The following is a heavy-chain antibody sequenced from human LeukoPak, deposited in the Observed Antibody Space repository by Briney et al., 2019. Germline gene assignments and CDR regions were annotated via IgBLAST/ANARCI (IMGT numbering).Heavy chain of an antibody. Sequence: SETLSLTCGVYGGSLSGHYWTWIRQTAGKGLEWNGEINHSGSAKYNLSLKSRVSISVTLPKNQFSLDLTSVTAADTAVYYCARGQPPYSDGSAYYAGGFYYFDRWGQGTLVTVSS. CDR2: INHSGSA. D-gene: IGHD3-22*01. V-gene: IGHV4-34*01. CDR1: GGSLSGHY. CDR3: ARGQPPYSDGSAYYAGGFYYFDR. J-gene: IGHJ4*02.